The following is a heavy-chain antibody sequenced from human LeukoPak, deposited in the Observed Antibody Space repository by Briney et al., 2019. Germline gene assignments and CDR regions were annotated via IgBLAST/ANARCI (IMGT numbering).Heavy chain of an antibody. CDR1: GYTFTAYY. CDR2: INPDTGDT. CDR3: ARLGSSWYFDY. D-gene: IGHD6-13*01. Sequence: ASVKVSCKTSGYTFTAYYMYWVRQAPGQGLEWMGWINPDTGDTNYAQQFQGRVTMSRDTSITTAYMELTRLRSDDTAVYYCARLGSSWYFDYWGQGTLVTVSS. J-gene: IGHJ4*02. V-gene: IGHV1-2*02.